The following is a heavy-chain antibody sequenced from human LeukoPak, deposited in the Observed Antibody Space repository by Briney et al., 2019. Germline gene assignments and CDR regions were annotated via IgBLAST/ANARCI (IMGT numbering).Heavy chain of an antibody. Sequence: SETLSLTCTVSGGSISSSSYYWGWIRQPPGKGLEWIGSIYYSGSTYYNPSLKSRVTISVDTSKNQFSLKLSSVTAADTAVYYCARARVQLWQIQGYAFDIWGQGTMVTVSS. CDR3: ARARVQLWQIQGYAFDI. V-gene: IGHV4-39*01. J-gene: IGHJ3*02. CDR2: IYYSGST. CDR1: GGSISSSSYY. D-gene: IGHD5-18*01.